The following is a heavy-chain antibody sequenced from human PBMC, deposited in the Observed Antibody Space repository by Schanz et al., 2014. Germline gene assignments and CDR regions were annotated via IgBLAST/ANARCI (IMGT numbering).Heavy chain of an antibody. CDR1: GYTLSAYS. Sequence: QVQLVQSGTQVKKPGASVKVSCKASGYTLSAYSLHWVRQAPGQGLEWMGIVNPSVRGTHFAREYLGRVTVTSDTTASTVYMELSGLRSEETAVYCCAGAVDCSGYDLDYWGQGTLVTVSS. CDR3: AGAVDCSGYDLDY. D-gene: IGHD5-12*01. CDR2: VNPSVRGT. J-gene: IGHJ4*02. V-gene: IGHV1-46*03.